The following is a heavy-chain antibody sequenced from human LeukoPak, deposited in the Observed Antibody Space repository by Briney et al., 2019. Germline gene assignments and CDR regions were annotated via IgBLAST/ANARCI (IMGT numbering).Heavy chain of an antibody. Sequence: PSETLSLTCAVYGGSFSGYYWSWIRQPPGKGLEWIGEINHSGSTNYNPSLKSRVTTSVDTSKNQFSLKLSSVTAADTAVYYCASTGSYSGRFDYWGQGTLVTVSS. J-gene: IGHJ4*02. V-gene: IGHV4-34*01. CDR2: INHSGST. CDR3: ASTGSYSGRFDY. CDR1: GGSFSGYY. D-gene: IGHD3-10*01.